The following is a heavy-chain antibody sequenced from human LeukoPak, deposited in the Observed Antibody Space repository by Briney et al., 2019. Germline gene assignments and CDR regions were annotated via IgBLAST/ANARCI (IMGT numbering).Heavy chain of an antibody. J-gene: IGHJ4*02. Sequence: SVKVSCKASGYTFTGYYIHWVRQAPGQGLDWMGWINPNSGDTNYAQKFQGRVTLTSDTSISTAYMELTRLTSDDTAVYHCARVAAGYYFDYWGQGTLVTVSS. V-gene: IGHV1-2*02. CDR3: ARVAAGYYFDY. D-gene: IGHD6-25*01. CDR1: GYTFTGYY. CDR2: INPNSGDT.